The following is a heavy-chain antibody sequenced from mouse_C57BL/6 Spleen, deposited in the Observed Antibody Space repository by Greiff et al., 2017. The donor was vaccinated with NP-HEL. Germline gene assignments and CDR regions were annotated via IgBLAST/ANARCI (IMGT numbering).Heavy chain of an antibody. CDR1: GFTFSDYG. Sequence: EVQVVESGGGLVKPGGSLKLSCAASGFTFSDYGMHWVRQAPEKGLEWVAYISSGSSTIYYADTVKGRFTIASDNAKNTLVLQMTSLRSEDTAMYYCARGLYAMDYWGQGTSVTVSS. J-gene: IGHJ4*01. CDR2: ISSGSSTI. V-gene: IGHV5-17*01. CDR3: ARGLYAMDY.